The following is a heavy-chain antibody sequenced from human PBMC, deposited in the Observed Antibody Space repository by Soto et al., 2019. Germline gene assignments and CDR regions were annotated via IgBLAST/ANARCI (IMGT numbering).Heavy chain of an antibody. CDR3: ARGGRAYCSSTSCHANYFHYMDV. D-gene: IGHD2-2*01. Sequence: EVQLVESGGGLVKPGGSLRLSCAASGFTFSSYSMNWVRQAPGKGLEWVSSISSSSGYIYYADSVKGRFTISRDNAKNSLYLQMNSLRDEETAVFYCARGGRAYCSSTSCHANYFHYMDVWGKGTTVTVSS. CDR2: ISSSSGYI. CDR1: GFTFSSYS. V-gene: IGHV3-21*01. J-gene: IGHJ6*03.